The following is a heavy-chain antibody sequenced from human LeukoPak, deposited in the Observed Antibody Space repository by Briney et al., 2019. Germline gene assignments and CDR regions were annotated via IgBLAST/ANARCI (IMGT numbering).Heavy chain of an antibody. Sequence: PSETLSLTCTVSDYSISSGYYWGWIRQPPGKGLEWIGSIYHSGSTYYNPSLKSRVTISVDTSKNQFYLKLSSVTAADTAVYYCAREMITFGGVIVIYYYYYMDVWGKGTTVTVSS. J-gene: IGHJ6*03. CDR2: IYHSGST. D-gene: IGHD3-16*02. V-gene: IGHV4-38-2*02. CDR3: AREMITFGGVIVIYYYYYMDV. CDR1: DYSISSGYY.